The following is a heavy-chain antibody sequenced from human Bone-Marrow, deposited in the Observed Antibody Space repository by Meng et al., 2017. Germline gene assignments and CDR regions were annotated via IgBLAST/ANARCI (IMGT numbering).Heavy chain of an antibody. CDR1: TFSYHY. CDR3: ARDLSGSYYLTWFDP. CDR2: IYYSGST. Sequence: TFSYHYLDWVRQAPGKGLEWIGSIYYSGSTYYNPSLKSRVTMSVDTSKNQFSLKLSSVTAADTAVYYCARDLSGSYYLTWFDPWGQGTLVTVSS. J-gene: IGHJ5*02. D-gene: IGHD1-26*01. V-gene: IGHV4-39*07.